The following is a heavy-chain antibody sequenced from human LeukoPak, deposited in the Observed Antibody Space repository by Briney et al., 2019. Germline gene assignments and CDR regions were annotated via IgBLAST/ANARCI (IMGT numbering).Heavy chain of an antibody. CDR1: GASNNSYY. CDR2: THPSGNT. Sequence: PSETLSLTCTVSGASNNSYYWSWIRRPPGKGLEWIGYTHPSGNTNYSPSLKSRVTISMDTSTNQFSLKLKSATAADTAVYFCARKAPKKGWFDPWGRGTLVTVSS. J-gene: IGHJ5*02. CDR3: ARKAPKKGWFDP. V-gene: IGHV4-4*09.